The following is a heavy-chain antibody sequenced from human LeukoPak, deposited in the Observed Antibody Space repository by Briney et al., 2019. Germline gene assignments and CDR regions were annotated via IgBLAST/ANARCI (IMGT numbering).Heavy chain of an antibody. D-gene: IGHD5-18*01. CDR3: ARGIQLWSRRTYFYYMDV. Sequence: PWGSLRLSCTASGFTFSSYWMSWVRQAPGKGLEWVANIKQDGSEEYYVDSVKGRFTISRDNAKNSLFLQMNSLRAEDTAVYYCARGIQLWSRRTYFYYMDVWGKGTTVTVSS. CDR2: IKQDGSEE. CDR1: GFTFSSYW. J-gene: IGHJ6*03. V-gene: IGHV3-7*04.